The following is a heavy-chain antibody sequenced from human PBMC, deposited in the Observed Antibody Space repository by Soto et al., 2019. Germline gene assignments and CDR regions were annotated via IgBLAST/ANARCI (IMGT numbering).Heavy chain of an antibody. CDR1: GYSISSGYY. V-gene: IGHV4-38-2*02. CDR2: IYHSGST. CDR3: GRDPTWLEPYYFDY. D-gene: IGHD6-19*01. Sequence: SETLSLTCAVSGYSISSGYYWAWIRQSPGKGLEWIGSIYHSGSTYYNPSLKSRVTISIDTSKNQCSLKLSSVTAADTALYYCGRDPTWLEPYYFDYWGQGTLVTVSS. J-gene: IGHJ4*02.